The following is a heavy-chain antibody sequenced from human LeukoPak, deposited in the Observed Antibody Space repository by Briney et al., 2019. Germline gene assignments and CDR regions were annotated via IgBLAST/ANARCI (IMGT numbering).Heavy chain of an antibody. D-gene: IGHD6-13*01. CDR3: AKPQYSSSWYGISDAFDI. Sequence: GGSLRLSCAASGFTFSSYAMSWVRQAPGKGLEWVSAISGSGGSTYYADSVKGRFTISRDNSKNTLYLQMNSLRAEDTAVYYCAKPQYSSSWYGISDAFDIWGQGTMVTVS. CDR2: ISGSGGST. V-gene: IGHV3-23*01. J-gene: IGHJ3*02. CDR1: GFTFSSYA.